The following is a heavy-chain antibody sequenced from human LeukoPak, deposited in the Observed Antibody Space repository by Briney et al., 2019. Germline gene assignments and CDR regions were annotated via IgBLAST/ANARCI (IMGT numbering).Heavy chain of an antibody. V-gene: IGHV1-24*01. D-gene: IGHD6-13*01. J-gene: IGHJ3*01. CDR2: FDPEDGET. Sequence: ASVKVSCKVSGYTLTELSMHWVRQAPGKGLEWMVGFDPEDGETIYAEKFQGRVTMTEDTSIDTAYMELSSLRSEDTAVYYCARAAVYSSTSYSLRDDAFDFWGQGTMVAVSS. CDR1: GYTLTELS. CDR3: ARAAVYSSTSYSLRDDAFDF.